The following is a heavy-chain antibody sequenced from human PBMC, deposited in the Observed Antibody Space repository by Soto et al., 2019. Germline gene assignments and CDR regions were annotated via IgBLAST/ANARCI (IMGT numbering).Heavy chain of an antibody. Sequence: HPGGSLRLSCAASGFTFSSYAISWVRHAPWKGLEWVSAISGSGGSTCYADSVKGRFTISRDNSKNTLYLQMNSLRAEDTAVYYCARDLYSGSGWYSIYGMDVWGQGTTVTVSS. CDR3: ARDLYSGSGWYSIYGMDV. J-gene: IGHJ6*02. D-gene: IGHD6-19*01. CDR2: ISGSGGST. V-gene: IGHV3-23*01. CDR1: GFTFSSYA.